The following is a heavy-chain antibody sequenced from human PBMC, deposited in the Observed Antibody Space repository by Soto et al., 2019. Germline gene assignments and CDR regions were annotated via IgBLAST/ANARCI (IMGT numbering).Heavy chain of an antibody. Sequence: QLQLQESGPGLVKPSETLSLTCTVSGGSISSSSYYWGWIRQPPGKGLEWIGSIYYSGSTYYNPSLKSRVTISVDTSKNQFSLKLSSVTAADTAVYYCARGWSRRFLNWFDPWGQGTLVTVSS. D-gene: IGHD3-3*01. CDR1: GGSISSSSYY. CDR3: ARGWSRRFLNWFDP. V-gene: IGHV4-39*01. CDR2: IYYSGST. J-gene: IGHJ5*02.